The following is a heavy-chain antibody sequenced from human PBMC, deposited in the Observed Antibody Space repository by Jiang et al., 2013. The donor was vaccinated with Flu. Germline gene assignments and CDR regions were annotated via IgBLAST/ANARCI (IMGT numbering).Heavy chain of an antibody. V-gene: IGHV3-30-3*01. Sequence: RLSCAASGFTFSSYAMHWVRQAPGKGLEWVAVISYDGSNKYYADSVKGRFTISRDNSKNTLYLQMNSLRAEDTAVYYCARDAERIAVAGLFDYWGQGTLVTVSS. CDR1: GFTFSSYA. CDR3: ARDAERIAVAGLFDY. D-gene: IGHD6-19*01. CDR2: ISYDGSNK. J-gene: IGHJ4*02.